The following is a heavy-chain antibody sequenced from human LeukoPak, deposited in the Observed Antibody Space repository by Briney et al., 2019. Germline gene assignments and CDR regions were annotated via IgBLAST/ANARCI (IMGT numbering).Heavy chain of an antibody. J-gene: IGHJ4*02. V-gene: IGHV5-51*01. CDR1: GCSFTSYW. Sequence: PGEALMISCKGFGCSFTSYWIGWVRQMPGKGLGWMGVIYPGGSDTRYSPSFQGQVTISADKSISTAYLQWSSLQASDTAMYHCARPGYYDSSGYIFDYWGQATQVTVSS. CDR3: ARPGYYDSSGYIFDY. D-gene: IGHD3-22*01. CDR2: IYPGGSDT.